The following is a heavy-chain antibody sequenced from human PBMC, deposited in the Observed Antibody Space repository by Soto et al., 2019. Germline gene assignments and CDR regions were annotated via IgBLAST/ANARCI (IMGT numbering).Heavy chain of an antibody. J-gene: IGHJ4*02. CDR2: IYYSGST. Sequence: SLSLTCTVSGGSVSSGSYYWSWIRQPPGKGLEWIGYIYYSGSTNYNPSLKSRVTISVDTSKNQFSLKLSSVTAADTAVYYCAREGVVRGVITTYSPAYYFDYWGQGTLVTVSS. CDR1: GGSVSSGSYY. CDR3: AREGVVRGVITTYSPAYYFDY. D-gene: IGHD3-10*01. V-gene: IGHV4-61*01.